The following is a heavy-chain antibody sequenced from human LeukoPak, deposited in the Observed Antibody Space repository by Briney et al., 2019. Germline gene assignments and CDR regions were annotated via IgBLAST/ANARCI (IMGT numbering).Heavy chain of an antibody. Sequence: SETLSLTCTVSGGSISSGSYYWSWIRQPAGKGLEWIGRIYTSGSTNYNPSLKSRVTISVDTSKNQFSLKLSSVTAADTAVYYCARAYRGLTWGQGTLVTVSS. CDR3: ARAYRGLT. J-gene: IGHJ5*02. CDR2: IYTSGST. V-gene: IGHV4-61*02. D-gene: IGHD1-1*01. CDR1: GGSISSGSYY.